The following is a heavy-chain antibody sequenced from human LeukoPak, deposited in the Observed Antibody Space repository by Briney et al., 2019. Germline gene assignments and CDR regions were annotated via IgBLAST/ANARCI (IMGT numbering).Heavy chain of an antibody. J-gene: IGHJ4*02. CDR2: ITGSGGTT. CDR3: AKGGVGATYSYYFDY. Sequence: GGSLRLSCAASGFTFSSYPMSWVRQAPGKGLEWVSAITGSGGTTYYADSVKGRFTISRDNSKNTLYLQLNSLRAEDTAVYYCAKGGVGATYSYYFDYWGQGTLVTVSS. V-gene: IGHV3-23*01. D-gene: IGHD1-26*01. CDR1: GFTFSSYP.